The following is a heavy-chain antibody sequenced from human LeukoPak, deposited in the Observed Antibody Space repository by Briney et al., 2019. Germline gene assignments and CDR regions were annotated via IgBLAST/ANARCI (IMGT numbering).Heavy chain of an antibody. Sequence: SGTLSLTCAVSGDSIISSNCWSWVRQPPGKGLEWIGDIYHRGSTNYNPSLKSQVTISVDKSKNQFSLKLTSVTAADTAVYYCARGQTRIVGGERYIPMPSVDYWGQGTLVTVSS. J-gene: IGHJ4*02. V-gene: IGHV4-4*02. CDR3: ARGQTRIVGGERYIPMPSVDY. CDR1: GDSIISSNC. D-gene: IGHD2-15*01. CDR2: IYHRGST.